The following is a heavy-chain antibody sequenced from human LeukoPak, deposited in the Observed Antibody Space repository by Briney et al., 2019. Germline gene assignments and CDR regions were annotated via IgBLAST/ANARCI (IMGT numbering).Heavy chain of an antibody. J-gene: IGHJ4*02. V-gene: IGHV3-7*01. CDR3: VRDIHRYYADY. CDR2: VKQDGSEK. D-gene: IGHD3-3*01. Sequence: GGSLRLSCAASGFTFSSYWMSWVRQAPGKGLEWVANVKQDGSEKYCVDSVKGRFTISRDNAKSSLYLQMNSLRAEDTAVYYCVRDIHRYYADYWGQGTLVTVSS. CDR1: GFTFSSYW.